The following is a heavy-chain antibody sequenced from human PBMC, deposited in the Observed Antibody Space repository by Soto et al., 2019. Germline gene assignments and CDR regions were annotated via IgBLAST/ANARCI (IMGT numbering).Heavy chain of an antibody. Sequence: SVKVSCKTSGGTLSSFAISWVRQAPGQGLEWVGTFIPVVAMAKYGHSFQGRVTITADESTNTLFMELSSLRYEDTAMYYCARDSKGYYGSGSHGYYYYGMDVWGQGTTVTVTS. CDR1: GGTLSSFA. J-gene: IGHJ6*02. V-gene: IGHV1-69*04. CDR3: ARDSKGYYGSGSHGYYYYGMDV. D-gene: IGHD3-10*01. CDR2: FIPVVAMA.